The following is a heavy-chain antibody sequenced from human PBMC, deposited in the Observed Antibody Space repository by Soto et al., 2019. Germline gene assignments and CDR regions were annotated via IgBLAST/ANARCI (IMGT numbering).Heavy chain of an antibody. CDR2: IYHSGST. CDR1: GGSISSGGYS. D-gene: IGHD4-17*01. CDR3: DRGMTTVTTFDY. V-gene: IGHV4-30-2*01. J-gene: IGHJ4*02. Sequence: QLQLQESGSGLVKPSQTLSLTCAGSGGSISSGGYSWSWIRQPPGKGLEWIGYIYHSGSTYYNPSLVSRVTISVDRSTNQVSLKLSSVTAAGTAVYHCDRGMTTVTTFDYWGQGTLVTVSS.